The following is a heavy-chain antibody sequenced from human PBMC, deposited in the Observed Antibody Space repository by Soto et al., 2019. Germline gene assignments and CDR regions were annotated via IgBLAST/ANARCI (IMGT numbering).Heavy chain of an antibody. CDR2: IYYSGST. CDR1: SGSLSSYY. D-gene: IGHD3-3*01. CDR3: GRVTPSGSYIY. Sequence: SETRSLAWTVFSGSLSSYYWSWIGQPPGKGLEWIGYIYYSGSTNYNPSLKSRVTISVYTSKNQFSLKLSSVTAADTAVYYCGRVTPSGSYIYSGQGTLVTVSS. V-gene: IGHV4-59*01. J-gene: IGHJ1*01.